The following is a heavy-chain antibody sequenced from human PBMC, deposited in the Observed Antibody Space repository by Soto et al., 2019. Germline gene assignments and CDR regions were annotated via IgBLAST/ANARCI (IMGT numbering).Heavy chain of an antibody. V-gene: IGHV4-59*01. CDR2: IYYSGST. CDR1: GGSISSYY. J-gene: IGHJ4*02. D-gene: IGHD1-26*01. CDR3: ARVGAKGVVGY. Sequence: PSETLSLTCTVSGGSISSYYWSWIRQPPGKGLEWIGYIYYSGSTNYNPSLKSRVTISVDTSKNQFSLKLSSVTAADTAVYYCARVGAKGVVGYWGQGTLVTVFS.